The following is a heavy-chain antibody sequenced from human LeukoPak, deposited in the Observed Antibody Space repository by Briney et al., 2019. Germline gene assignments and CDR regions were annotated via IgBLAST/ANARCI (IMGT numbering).Heavy chain of an antibody. CDR3: ARDGTIFGVVLTIDY. J-gene: IGHJ4*02. Sequence: ASVKVSCKASGYTFTGYYMHWVRQAPGQGLEWMGWINPNSGGTNYAQKFQGRVTMTRDTSISTAYMELSRLRSDDTAVYYCARDGTIFGVVLTIDYWGQGTLVTVSS. CDR1: GYTFTGYY. V-gene: IGHV1-2*02. D-gene: IGHD3-3*01. CDR2: INPNSGGT.